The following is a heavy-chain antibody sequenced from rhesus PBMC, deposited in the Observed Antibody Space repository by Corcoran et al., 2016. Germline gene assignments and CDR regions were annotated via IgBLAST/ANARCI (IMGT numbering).Heavy chain of an antibody. CDR1: GFTFRDYD. V-gene: IGHV3-136*01. CDR3: IRPKTY. Sequence: DVQLVESGGGLVQPGGSLRLSCTASGFTFRDYDMRWVRRAPGKGLEWVSYISSTGKTMYYADAVKGRFTISRDNAKNSLFLQMTTRRAEDTAVYYCIRPKTYWGQGVLVTVSS. CDR2: ISSTGKTM. J-gene: IGHJ4*01.